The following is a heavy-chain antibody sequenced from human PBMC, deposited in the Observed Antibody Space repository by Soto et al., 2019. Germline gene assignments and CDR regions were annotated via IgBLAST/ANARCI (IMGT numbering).Heavy chain of an antibody. J-gene: IGHJ4*02. CDR1: GFTFSSYS. V-gene: IGHV3-21*01. CDR2: ISSSSSYI. D-gene: IGHD2-21*02. Sequence: EVQLVESGGGLVKPGGSLRLSCAASGFTFSSYSMNWVRQAPGKGLEWVSSISSSSSYIYYADSVKGRFTISRDNAKNSLYMQMTRLRAEDTGGYYCARGCGGDWGGGFLGGASDYWGQGTLVTVSS. CDR3: ARGCGGDWGGGFLGGASDY.